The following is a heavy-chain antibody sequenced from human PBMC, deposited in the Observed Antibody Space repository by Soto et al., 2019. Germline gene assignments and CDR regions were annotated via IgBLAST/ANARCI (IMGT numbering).Heavy chain of an antibody. V-gene: IGHV4-39*01. D-gene: IGHD1-26*01. CDR3: ARRIVGAFDAFDI. CDR1: GGSISSSSYY. J-gene: IGHJ3*02. Sequence: SETLSLTCTVSGGSISSSSYYWGWIRQPPGKGLEWIGSIYYSGSTYYNPSLKSRVTISVDTSKNQFSLKLSSVTAADTAMYYCARRIVGAFDAFDIWGQGTMVTVSS. CDR2: IYYSGST.